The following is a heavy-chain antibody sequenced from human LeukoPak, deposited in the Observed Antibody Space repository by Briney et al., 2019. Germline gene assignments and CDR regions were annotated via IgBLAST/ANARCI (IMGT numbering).Heavy chain of an antibody. V-gene: IGHV4-38-2*01. Sequence: SETLSLTCAVSGYSISSGYYWGWIRQPPGKGLEWIGSIFHSGSTYYNPSLKSRVNMSVDTSKNQISLKLSSVTAADTAVYYCARTSGSYGSGSYYYYGMDVWGKGTTVTVSS. CDR1: GYSISSGYY. D-gene: IGHD3-10*01. J-gene: IGHJ6*04. CDR3: ARTSGSYGSGSYYYYGMDV. CDR2: IFHSGST.